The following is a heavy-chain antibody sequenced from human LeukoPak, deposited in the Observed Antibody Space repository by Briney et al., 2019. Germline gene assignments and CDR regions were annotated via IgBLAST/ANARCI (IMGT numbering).Heavy chain of an antibody. CDR1: GGSISSYY. CDR3: ARSGDYVTNDAFDI. CDR2: IYTSGST. J-gene: IGHJ3*02. V-gene: IGHV4-4*07. D-gene: IGHD4-17*01. Sequence: SETLSLTCTVSGGSISSYYWSWIRQPAGKGLEWIGRIYTSGSTNYNPSLKSRVTMSVDTSKNQFSLKLSSVTAADTVVYYCARSGDYVTNDAFDIWGQGTMVTVSS.